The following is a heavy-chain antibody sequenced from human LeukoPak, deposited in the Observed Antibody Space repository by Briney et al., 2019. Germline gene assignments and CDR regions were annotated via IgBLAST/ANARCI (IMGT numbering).Heavy chain of an antibody. CDR1: GFTFSSYG. Sequence: GGSLRLSCAASGFTFSSYGMHWVRQAPGKGLEWVAVISYDGSNKYYADSVKGRFTISRDNSKNTLYLQMNSLRAEDTAVYYCARDTGGSYWVCWGQGTLVTVSS. D-gene: IGHD1-26*01. V-gene: IGHV3-30*03. CDR2: ISYDGSNK. J-gene: IGHJ4*02. CDR3: ARDTGGSYWVC.